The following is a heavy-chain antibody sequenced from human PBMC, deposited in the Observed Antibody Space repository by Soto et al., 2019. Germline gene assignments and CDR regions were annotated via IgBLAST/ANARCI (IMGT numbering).Heavy chain of an antibody. CDR2: IIPILGIA. D-gene: IGHD6-13*01. Sequence: SVKVSCKASGGTFSSYTISWVRQAPGQGLEWMGRIIPILGIANYAQKFQGRVTITADKSTSTAYMELSSLRSEDTAVYYCARDRADSSYFDYWGQGTLVTVSS. CDR3: ARDRADSSYFDY. J-gene: IGHJ4*02. V-gene: IGHV1-69*04. CDR1: GGTFSSYT.